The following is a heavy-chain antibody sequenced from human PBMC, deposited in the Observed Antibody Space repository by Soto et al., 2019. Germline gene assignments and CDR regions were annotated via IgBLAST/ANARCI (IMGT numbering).Heavy chain of an antibody. CDR3: ARVFTVTTFAFDY. D-gene: IGHD4-17*01. V-gene: IGHV4-59*01. CDR1: GGSITSYY. Sequence: SETLSLTCAVSGGSITSYYWSWIRQPPGKGLECIGYIYHSGSTNYNPSLKSRVTTSADTSKNQFSLKLSSVTAADTAVYYCARVFTVTTFAFDYWGQGTLVTVSS. J-gene: IGHJ4*02. CDR2: IYHSGST.